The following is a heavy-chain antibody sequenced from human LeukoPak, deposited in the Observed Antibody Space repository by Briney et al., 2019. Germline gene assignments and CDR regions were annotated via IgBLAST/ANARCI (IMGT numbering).Heavy chain of an antibody. CDR1: GFTFSTFG. CDR3: AKGYGWEASYYYYYMDV. J-gene: IGHJ6*03. CDR2: IRYDGSNK. V-gene: IGHV3-30*02. Sequence: GGSLRLSCAASGFAASGFTFSTFGMHWVRQAPGKGLEWVAFIRYDGSNKYYADSVKGRFTISRDDSKNTLYLQMNSLRAEDTAAYYCAKGYGWEASYYYYYMDVWGKGTTVTISS. D-gene: IGHD1-26*01.